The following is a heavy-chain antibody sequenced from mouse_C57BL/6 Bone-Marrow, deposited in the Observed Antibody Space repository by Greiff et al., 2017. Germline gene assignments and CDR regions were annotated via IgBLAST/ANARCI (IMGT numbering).Heavy chain of an antibody. D-gene: IGHD2-1*01. CDR2: IDPENGDT. V-gene: IGHV14-4*01. CDR3: TTRNCAWFAY. Sequence: VQLQQSGAELVRPGASVKVSCTASGFNIKDDYMHWVKQRPEQGLEWIGWIDPENGDTEYASKFQGKATITADTSSNTAYLQLSSLTSEDTAVYYCTTRNCAWFAYWGQGTLVTVSA. CDR1: GFNIKDDY. J-gene: IGHJ3*01.